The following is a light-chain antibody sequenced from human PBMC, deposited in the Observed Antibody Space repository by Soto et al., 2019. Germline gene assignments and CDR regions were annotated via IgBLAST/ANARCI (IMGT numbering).Light chain of an antibody. CDR1: QSVSTY. J-gene: IGKJ1*01. CDR3: QQRSNWPWT. Sequence: EIVLTQSPATLSLSPGERATLSSRTSQSVSTYLGWYQQKPGQAPRLLIYDASNRAAGVPARFSGSGSGTDFTLTISSLESEDFAVYYCQQRSNWPWTFGQGTKVEIK. V-gene: IGKV3-11*01. CDR2: DAS.